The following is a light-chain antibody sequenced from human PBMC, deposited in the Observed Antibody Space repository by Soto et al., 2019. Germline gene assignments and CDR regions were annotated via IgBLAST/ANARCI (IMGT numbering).Light chain of an antibody. CDR2: GAS. J-gene: IGKJ5*01. CDR1: PSVSSN. Sequence: ETVMTQSPATLSVSPGERATLSCWASPSVSSNLAWYQQIPGQAPRLLIYGASTRATGIPARFSGSGSGTEFTLTIRNLQSEDFAVYYCQQYSNWPSFTFGQGTRLEIK. CDR3: QQYSNWPSFT. V-gene: IGKV3-15*01.